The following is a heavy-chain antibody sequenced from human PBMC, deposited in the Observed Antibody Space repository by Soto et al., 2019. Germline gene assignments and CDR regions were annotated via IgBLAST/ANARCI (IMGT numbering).Heavy chain of an antibody. J-gene: IGHJ6*02. D-gene: IGHD3-3*01. CDR1: GYSFTSYW. V-gene: IGHV5-51*01. CDR3: ARHAYDFWSGHPNPRYYYGMDV. Sequence: GEALKISCQGFGYSFTSYWIGWVRQIPRKSLEWMGIIYPGDSNTRYSPSLQGQVTISVDKSISTAYLQWSSLKATDTAMYYCARHAYDFWSGHPNPRYYYGMDVWGQGTTVTVSS. CDR2: IYPGDSNT.